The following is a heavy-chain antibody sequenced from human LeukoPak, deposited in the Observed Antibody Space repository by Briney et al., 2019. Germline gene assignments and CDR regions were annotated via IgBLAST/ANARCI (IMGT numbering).Heavy chain of an antibody. CDR1: GFTFSSYG. Sequence: PGGSLRLSCAASGFTFSSYGMHWVRQAPGKGLEWVAVISYDGSNKYYADSVKGRFTISRDNAKNSLYLQMNSLRAEDTAVYYCASGDGMTWGQGTLVTVSS. CDR3: ASGDGMT. V-gene: IGHV3-30*03. D-gene: IGHD5-24*01. CDR2: ISYDGSNK. J-gene: IGHJ5*02.